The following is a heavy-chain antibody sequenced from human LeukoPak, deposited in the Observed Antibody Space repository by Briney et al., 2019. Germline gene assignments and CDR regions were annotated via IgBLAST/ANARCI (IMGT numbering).Heavy chain of an antibody. CDR3: ATTYGGQLGYFDY. J-gene: IGHJ4*02. CDR1: GYTFTSYW. CDR2: IHPGDSDT. Sequence: GESLKISCKGSGYTFTSYWIAWVRQMPGKGLEWMGIIHPGDSDTRHSPSFQGQVTISADKSIATAYLQWNSLKASETAMYYCATTYGGQLGYFDYWGLGTLVTVSS. V-gene: IGHV5-51*01. D-gene: IGHD4-23*01.